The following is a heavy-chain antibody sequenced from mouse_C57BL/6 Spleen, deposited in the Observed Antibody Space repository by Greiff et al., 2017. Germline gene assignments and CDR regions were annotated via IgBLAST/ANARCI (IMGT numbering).Heavy chain of an antibody. V-gene: IGHV1-26*01. D-gene: IGHD1-1*01. CDR2: INPNNGGT. CDR1: GYTFTDYY. J-gene: IGHJ4*01. Sequence: VQLQQSGPELVKPGASVKISCKASGYTFTDYYMNWVKQSHGKSLEWIGDINPNNGGTSYNQKFKGKATLTVDKSSSTAYMELRSLTSEDSAVXYCARSTTVVAPMDYWGQGTSVTVSS. CDR3: ARSTTVVAPMDY.